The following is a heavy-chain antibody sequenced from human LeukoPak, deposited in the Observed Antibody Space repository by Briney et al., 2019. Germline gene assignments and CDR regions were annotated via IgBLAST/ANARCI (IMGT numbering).Heavy chain of an antibody. V-gene: IGHV3-23*01. CDR3: ARRYDGFDY. J-gene: IGHJ4*02. Sequence: GGSLRLSCAASGFTFSSSAMSWVRQAPGKGLEWVSAISNNGGYTYYADSVKGRFSISRDNSKNTLYLQMNSLRAEDTAVYYCARRYDGFDYWGQGTLVTVSS. D-gene: IGHD3-3*01. CDR1: GFTFSSSA. CDR2: ISNNGGYT.